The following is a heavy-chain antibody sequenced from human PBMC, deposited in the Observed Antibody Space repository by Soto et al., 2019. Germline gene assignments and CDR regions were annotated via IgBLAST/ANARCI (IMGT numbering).Heavy chain of an antibody. CDR3: ARGQGSIAARPENWFDP. CDR2: ISSGSSYK. Sequence: GGSLRLSCAASGFAFSSYSMNWVRQAPGKGLEWVSSISSGSSYKYYADSVKGRFTISRDNAKNSLSLQMNSLTAEDTAVYYCARGQGSIAARPENWFDPWGQGTLVTVSS. CDR1: GFAFSSYS. D-gene: IGHD6-6*01. J-gene: IGHJ5*02. V-gene: IGHV3-21*01.